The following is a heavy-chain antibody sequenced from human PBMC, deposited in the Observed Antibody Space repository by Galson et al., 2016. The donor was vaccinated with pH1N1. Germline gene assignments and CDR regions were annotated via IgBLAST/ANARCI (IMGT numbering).Heavy chain of an antibody. J-gene: IGHJ4*02. CDR1: GGSFSNQY. D-gene: IGHD3-3*01. Sequence: ETLSLTCAVYGGSFSNQYWSWIRQPPGKGLAWIGYIYYSGSTNYNPSLKSRVTISVDTSKKHFSLKLSSVTAADPAIYYCPRTPSYSDSWRGYGYYFDSWGQGTRVTVSS. CDR3: PRTPSYSDSWRGYGYYFDS. V-gene: IGHV4-59*11. CDR2: IYYSGST.